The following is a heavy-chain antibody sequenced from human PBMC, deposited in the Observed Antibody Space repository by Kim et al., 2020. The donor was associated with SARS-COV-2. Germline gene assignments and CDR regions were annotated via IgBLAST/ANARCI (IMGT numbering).Heavy chain of an antibody. CDR3: ARSNDYYGSGSYYDY. V-gene: IGHV4-31*02. D-gene: IGHD3-10*01. J-gene: IGHJ4*02. Sequence: PSLKSRVTISVDTSKNQFSLKLSSVTAADTAVYYCARSNDYYGSGSYYDYWGQGTLVTVSS.